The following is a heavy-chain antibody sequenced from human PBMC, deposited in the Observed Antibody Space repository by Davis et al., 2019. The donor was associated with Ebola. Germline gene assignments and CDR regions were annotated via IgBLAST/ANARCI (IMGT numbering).Heavy chain of an antibody. CDR2: ISYDGSNK. Sequence: GESLKISCAASGFTFSSYAIHWVRQAPGKGLEWVAVISYDGSNKYYADSVKGRFTISRDNSKNTLYLQMNSLRAEDTAVYYCARDGGRFDYWGQGTLVTVSS. V-gene: IGHV3-30-3*01. CDR1: GFTFSSYA. D-gene: IGHD3-16*01. J-gene: IGHJ4*02. CDR3: ARDGGRFDY.